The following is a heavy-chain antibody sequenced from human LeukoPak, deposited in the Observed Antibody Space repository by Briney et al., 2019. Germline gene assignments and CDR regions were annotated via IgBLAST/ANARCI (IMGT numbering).Heavy chain of an antibody. CDR3: AREGSSGWYRDLYYFDY. CDR2: IIPIFGTA. V-gene: IGHV1-69*13. D-gene: IGHD6-19*01. J-gene: IGHJ4*02. Sequence: SVKVSCKASGYTFTGYYIHWMRQAPGQGLEWMGGIIPIFGTANYAQKFQGRVTITADESTSTAYMELSSLRSEDTAVYYCAREGSSGWYRDLYYFDYWGQGTLVTVSS. CDR1: GYTFTGYY.